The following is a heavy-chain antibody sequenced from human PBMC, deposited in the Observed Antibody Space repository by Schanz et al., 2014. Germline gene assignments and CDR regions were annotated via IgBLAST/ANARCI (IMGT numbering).Heavy chain of an antibody. Sequence: QVQLVQSGGEVKTPGASVKVSCKASGYTFTRSGISWVRQAPGQGLEWMGWIGGSDGNTNFAQKFQGRITMTTETSATIASMELRSLRSDDSAVYYCARAGFCSGSACYSLGIDYWGQGTLVTVSS. D-gene: IGHD2-15*01. V-gene: IGHV1-18*01. CDR1: GYTFTRSG. CDR2: IGGSDGNT. CDR3: ARAGFCSGSACYSLGIDY. J-gene: IGHJ4*02.